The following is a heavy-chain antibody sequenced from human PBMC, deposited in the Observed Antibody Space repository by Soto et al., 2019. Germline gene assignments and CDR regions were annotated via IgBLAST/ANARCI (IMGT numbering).Heavy chain of an antibody. D-gene: IGHD6-19*01. V-gene: IGHV4-4*02. J-gene: IGHJ4*02. CDR1: GGSISSSNW. CDR3: ARDGSGSRGSFDY. CDR2: IYHSGST. Sequence: PSETLSLTCAVSGGSISSSNWWSLFRQPPGKGLEWIGEIYHSGSTNYNPSLKSRVTISVDKSKNQFSLKLSSVTAADTAVYYCARDGSGSRGSFDYWGQGTLVTVSS.